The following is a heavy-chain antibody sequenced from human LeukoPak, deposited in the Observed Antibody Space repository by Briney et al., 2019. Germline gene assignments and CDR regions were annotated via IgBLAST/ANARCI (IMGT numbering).Heavy chain of an antibody. Sequence: GGSLRLSCAASGFTFSSYSMNWVRQAPGKGLEWVSSISSSSSYTYYADSVKGRFTISRDNAKNSLYLQMNSLRAEDTAVYYCARARAVAGFDYWGQGTLVTVSS. J-gene: IGHJ4*02. CDR3: ARARAVAGFDY. CDR1: GFTFSSYS. CDR2: ISSSSSYT. V-gene: IGHV3-21*01. D-gene: IGHD6-19*01.